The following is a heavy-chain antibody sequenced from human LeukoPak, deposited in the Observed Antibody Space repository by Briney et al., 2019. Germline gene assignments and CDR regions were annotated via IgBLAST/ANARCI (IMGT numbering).Heavy chain of an antibody. CDR2: IYYSGST. Sequence: PSQTLSLTCTVSGGSISSGGYYWSWIRQHPGKGLERIGYIYYSGSTYYNPSLKSRVTISVDTSKNQFSLKLSSVTAADTAVYYCARAIAVARTFDYWGQGTLVTVSS. V-gene: IGHV4-31*03. D-gene: IGHD6-19*01. CDR3: ARAIAVARTFDY. J-gene: IGHJ4*02. CDR1: GGSISSGGYY.